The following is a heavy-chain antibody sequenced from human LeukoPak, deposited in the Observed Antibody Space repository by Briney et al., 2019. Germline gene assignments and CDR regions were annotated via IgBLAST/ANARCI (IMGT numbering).Heavy chain of an antibody. Sequence: ASVKVSCKASGYSFTNYGIAWVRQAPGQGLEWMGWISVYSGNATYAQILQGRVTMTTDTSTGTAYMELRSLRSDDTAVYYCASFSPLTHGNKYYYMDVWGKGTTVTVSS. CDR1: GYSFTNYG. CDR3: ASFSPLTHGNKYYYMDV. D-gene: IGHD1/OR15-1a*01. J-gene: IGHJ6*03. CDR2: ISVYSGNA. V-gene: IGHV1-18*01.